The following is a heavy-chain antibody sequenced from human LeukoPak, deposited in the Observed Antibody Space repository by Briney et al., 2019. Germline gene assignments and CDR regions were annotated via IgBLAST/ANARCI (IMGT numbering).Heavy chain of an antibody. CDR3: ASFTWLLDFDY. Sequence: SETLSLTCSVSGGSISSGGYAWGWIRQPPGKGLEWIGSIYYGGSAYYNPSLKSRVTISVDTSKNQFSLKLSSVTAADTAVYYGASFTWLLDFDYWGQGTLVTVSS. D-gene: IGHD3-22*01. CDR2: IYYGGSA. J-gene: IGHJ4*02. V-gene: IGHV4-39*01. CDR1: GGSISSGGYA.